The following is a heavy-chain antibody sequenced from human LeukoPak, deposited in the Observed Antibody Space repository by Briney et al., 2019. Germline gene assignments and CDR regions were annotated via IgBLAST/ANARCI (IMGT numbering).Heavy chain of an antibody. CDR1: GFIFSSYW. D-gene: IGHD1-26*01. Sequence: GGSLRLSCAASGFIFSSYWMSWVRQAPGKGLEWVANIKQDGSEKYYVDSVKGRFTISRDNAKNSLYLQMNSLRAEDTAVYYCAKDSKIVGPTFRSYHYMDVWGKGTTVTVSS. CDR2: IKQDGSEK. V-gene: IGHV3-7*03. J-gene: IGHJ6*03. CDR3: AKDSKIVGPTFRSYHYMDV.